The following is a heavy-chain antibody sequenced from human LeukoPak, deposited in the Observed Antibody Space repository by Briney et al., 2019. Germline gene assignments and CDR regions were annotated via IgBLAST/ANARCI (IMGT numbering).Heavy chain of an antibody. D-gene: IGHD3-22*01. CDR2: IWYDGSNE. J-gene: IGHJ4*02. Sequence: PGGSLRLSCVASGFIFSNYGMHCVRQAPGKGLEWVAVIWYDGSNEYYADSVKGRFTISRDTSKNTLYLQMNSLRAEDTAVYYCARAYYYDVSVTPDYWGQGTLVTVSS. CDR1: GFIFSNYG. CDR3: ARAYYYDVSVTPDY. V-gene: IGHV3-33*01.